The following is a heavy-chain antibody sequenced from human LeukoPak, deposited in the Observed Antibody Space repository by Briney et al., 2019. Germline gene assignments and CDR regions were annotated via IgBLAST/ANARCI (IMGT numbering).Heavy chain of an antibody. CDR1: GYTFSSYT. J-gene: IGHJ5*02. D-gene: IGHD3-9*01. V-gene: IGHV1-69*04. CDR3: ARDFFDWLLLGNWFAA. CDR2: IIPNLGIA. Sequence: SVKVSCKASGYTFSSYTISWVRQAPGQGLEWMGRIIPNLGIANYAQKFQGRVTITADTSTSTAYMELRSLRSDDTAVYYCARDFFDWLLLGNWFAAWGQGTLVTASS.